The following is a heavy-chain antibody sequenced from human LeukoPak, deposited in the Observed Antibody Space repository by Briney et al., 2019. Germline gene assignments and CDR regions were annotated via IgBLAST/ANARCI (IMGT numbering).Heavy chain of an antibody. D-gene: IGHD3-22*01. V-gene: IGHV4-31*03. Sequence: PSETLSLTCTVSGGSISSGGYSWSWIRQRPGKGLEWIGYISYSGSTYYNPSLKSRLTISVDTSKNQFSLKLSSVTAADTAVYYCARWRRISMIVVVTNAFDIWGQGTMVTVSP. CDR3: ARWRRISMIVVVTNAFDI. CDR1: GGSISSGGYS. CDR2: ISYSGST. J-gene: IGHJ3*02.